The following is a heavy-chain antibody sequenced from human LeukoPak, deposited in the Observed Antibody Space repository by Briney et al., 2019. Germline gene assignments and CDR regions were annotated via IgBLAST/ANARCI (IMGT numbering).Heavy chain of an antibody. V-gene: IGHV3-15*01. CDR1: GFTFSSYA. J-gene: IGHJ4*02. D-gene: IGHD2-15*01. Sequence: GGSLRLSCATSGFTFSSYAMSWVRQAPGKGLEWVGRIKSKIDGGTIDYAAPAKGRFTISRDDSRNTLYLQMNSLKTEDTAVYYCTTRRQDGWWGQGTLVTVSS. CDR2: IKSKIDGGTI. CDR3: TTRRQDGW.